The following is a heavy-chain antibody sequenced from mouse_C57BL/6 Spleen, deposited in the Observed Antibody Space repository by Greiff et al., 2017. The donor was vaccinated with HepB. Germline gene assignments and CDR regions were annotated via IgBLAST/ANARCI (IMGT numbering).Heavy chain of an antibody. CDR3: SRGNWDTY. V-gene: IGHV5-17*01. J-gene: IGHJ3*01. Sequence: EVKLVESGGGLVKPGGSLKLSCAASGFTFSDYGMHWVRQASEQGLEWVAYISSGSSTIYYADTVKGRFTISRDNAKNTLFLQMTSLRSEDTAMYYCSRGNWDTYWGQGTLVTVSA. D-gene: IGHD4-1*01. CDR2: ISSGSSTI. CDR1: GFTFSDYG.